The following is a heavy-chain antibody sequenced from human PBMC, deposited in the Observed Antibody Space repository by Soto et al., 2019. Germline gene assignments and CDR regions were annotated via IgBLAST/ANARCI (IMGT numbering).Heavy chain of an antibody. CDR1: EYSFTSYY. J-gene: IGHJ4*02. D-gene: IGHD3-22*01. V-gene: IGHV1-46*01. CDR2: IDPSGDNT. Sequence: QVQLVQSGAEVKKPGASAKVSCKASEYSFTSYYMHWVRRAPGQGLEWMGMIDPSGDNTGYPQKFQGRVTMTSDTSTSTVYMELSSLRSEDTAMYYCARGGSGYVWFNEFWGQGTLVTVSS. CDR3: ARGGSGYVWFNEF.